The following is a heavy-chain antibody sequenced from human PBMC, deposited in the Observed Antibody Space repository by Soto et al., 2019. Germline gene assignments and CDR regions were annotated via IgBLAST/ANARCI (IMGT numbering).Heavy chain of an antibody. Sequence: QVQLVQSGGEVKKPGASVKVSCKASGYTFTSYSISWVRQAPGQGLEWMGWINVYNGNTKYAQKFQGRVTMTTDTSSSAVYMGLRSLSSDDTAVYYGSRDGVGVTTGISGHWGQGTLVTVSS. V-gene: IGHV1-18*01. CDR1: GYTFTSYS. D-gene: IGHD4-4*01. CDR2: INVYNGNT. J-gene: IGHJ4*02. CDR3: SRDGVGVTTGISGH.